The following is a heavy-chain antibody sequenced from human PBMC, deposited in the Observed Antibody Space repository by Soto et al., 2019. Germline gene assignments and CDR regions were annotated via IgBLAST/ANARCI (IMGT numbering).Heavy chain of an antibody. V-gene: IGHV3-9*01. Sequence: QPGGSLRLSCAASGFTFDDYAMHWVRQAPGKGLEWVSGISWNSGSIGYADSVKGRFTISRDNAKNSLYLQMNSLRAEDTALYYCAKASGYYSAPLDYWGQGTLVTVSS. J-gene: IGHJ4*02. CDR2: ISWNSGSI. CDR3: AKASGYYSAPLDY. CDR1: GFTFDDYA. D-gene: IGHD3-22*01.